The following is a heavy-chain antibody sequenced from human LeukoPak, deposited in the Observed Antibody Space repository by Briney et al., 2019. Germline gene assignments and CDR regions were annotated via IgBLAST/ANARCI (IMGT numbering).Heavy chain of an antibody. CDR2: IRYDGSNK. CDR3: AKGRFPDSSSSFLYYFDY. Sequence: GGSLRLSCAASGFTFSSYGMHWVRQAPGKGLEWVAFIRYDGSNKYYADSVKGRFTISRDNSKNTLYLQMNSLRAEDTAVYYCAKGRFPDSSSSFLYYFDYWGQGTLVTVSS. V-gene: IGHV3-30*02. D-gene: IGHD6-6*01. CDR1: GFTFSSYG. J-gene: IGHJ4*02.